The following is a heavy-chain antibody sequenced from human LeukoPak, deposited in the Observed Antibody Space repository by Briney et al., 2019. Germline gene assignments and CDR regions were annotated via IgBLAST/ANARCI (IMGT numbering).Heavy chain of an antibody. D-gene: IGHD3-9*01. J-gene: IGHJ3*02. CDR2: ISYDGNNK. V-gene: IGHV3-30*01. CDR1: GFTFSTYS. Sequence: RGSLRLSCAASGFTFSTYSIHWVRQAPGRGLDWVALISYDGNNKYYGDSVKGRFTISRDASRNTVFLQMNSLRSEDTAVYYCARDLRYFEWSNGFDIWGQGTAVTVSS. CDR3: ARDLRYFEWSNGFDI.